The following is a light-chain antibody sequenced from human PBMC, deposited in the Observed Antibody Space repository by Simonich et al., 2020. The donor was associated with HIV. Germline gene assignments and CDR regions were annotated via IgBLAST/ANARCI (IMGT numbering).Light chain of an antibody. Sequence: VMTQSPATLSVSPGERATLSCRASQSISSYLAWYQQKPGQTPTLLIYGATTRATGIPARFSGSGSGTEFTLTISSLQSEDFAVYYCQQYNYWSPTFGQGTKVEIK. J-gene: IGKJ1*01. CDR3: QQYNYWSPT. V-gene: IGKV3-15*01. CDR1: QSISSY. CDR2: GAT.